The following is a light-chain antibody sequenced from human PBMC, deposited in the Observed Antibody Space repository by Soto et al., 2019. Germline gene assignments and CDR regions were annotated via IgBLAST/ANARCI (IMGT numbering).Light chain of an antibody. Sequence: VSEQSTGPLSLSPVERAILSFRASQNISSNYLAWYQQKPGQAHRLLIYGASGRATGIPDRFSGSGSGTDFTLTISRLEPEDLAIYYGQQRQYWPPITFGQGTRLEIK. CDR2: GAS. J-gene: IGKJ5*01. CDR3: QQRQYWPPIT. CDR1: QNISSNY. V-gene: IGKV3D-20*02.